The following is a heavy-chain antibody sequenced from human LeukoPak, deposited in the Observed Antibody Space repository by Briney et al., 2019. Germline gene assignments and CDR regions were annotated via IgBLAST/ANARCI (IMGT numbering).Heavy chain of an antibody. D-gene: IGHD1-26*01. Sequence: GGSLRLSCAASGFTFSSYWMSWVRQAPGKGLEWVANIKQDESEKDYVDSVRGRFTISRDNAKNSLYLQMNSLRAEDTALYYCATYSGAHHKTFDDWGQGTLVTVSS. CDR1: GFTFSSYW. CDR3: ATYSGAHHKTFDD. CDR2: IKQDESEK. J-gene: IGHJ4*02. V-gene: IGHV3-7*01.